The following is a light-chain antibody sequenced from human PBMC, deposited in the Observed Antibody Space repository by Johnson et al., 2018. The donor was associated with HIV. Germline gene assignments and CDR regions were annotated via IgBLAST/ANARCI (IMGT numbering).Light chain of an antibody. CDR1: SSNIGNNY. Sequence: QSVLTQPPSVSAAPGQKVTIPCSGSSSNIGNNYVSWYQQLPRTAPKLLIYDNDKRPSGIPDRFSGSKSGTSATLGITGLQTGDEADYYCGTWDSSLSGVFGTGTKVTVL. J-gene: IGLJ1*01. V-gene: IGLV1-51*01. CDR3: GTWDSSLSGV. CDR2: DND.